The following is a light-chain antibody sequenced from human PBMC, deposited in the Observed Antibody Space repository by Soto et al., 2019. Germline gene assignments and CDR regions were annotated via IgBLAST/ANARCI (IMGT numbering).Light chain of an antibody. Sequence: IVLAQFPATLSLSPGKRATLSCRASQNISNYLIWYQQKPGQAPRLLIYGVSTRANGVPARFSGSGSGTDFTLTISSLEPEDSAVYYCQQRNVWPPVTFGQGTRLEIK. CDR3: QQRNVWPPVT. CDR2: GVS. V-gene: IGKV3-11*01. J-gene: IGKJ5*01. CDR1: QNISNY.